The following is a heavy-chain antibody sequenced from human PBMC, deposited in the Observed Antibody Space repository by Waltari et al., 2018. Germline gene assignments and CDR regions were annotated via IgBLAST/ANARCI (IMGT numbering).Heavy chain of an antibody. CDR3: ARRFPPGYSSSWVGNTYFAY. J-gene: IGHJ4*02. CDR2: FKHSGST. V-gene: IGHV4-34*01. D-gene: IGHD6-13*01. CDR1: GGSFSGYC. Sequence: QVQLQQWGAGLLKPSETLSLTCAVYGGSFSGYCWSWNRQPPGRGLEWSGEFKHSGSTNSNPSLKSRVTISVDTSKDQFSLKLSSVTAADTAVYYCARRFPPGYSSSWVGNTYFAYWGQGTLVAVSS.